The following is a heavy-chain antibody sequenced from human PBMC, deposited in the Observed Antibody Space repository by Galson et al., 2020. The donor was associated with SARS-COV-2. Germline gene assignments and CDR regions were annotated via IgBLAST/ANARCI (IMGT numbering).Heavy chain of an antibody. Sequence: ESGPTLVKPTQTLTLTCTFSGFSLSTSGVGVGWIRQPPGKALEWLALIYWDDDKRYSPSLTSRLTITKDTSKNQVVLTMTNMDPVDTATYYCARRGFLGYSGYFDYWGQGTLVTVSS. V-gene: IGHV2-5*02. CDR1: GFSLSTSGVG. CDR3: ARRGFLGYSGYFDY. J-gene: IGHJ4*02. D-gene: IGHD5-12*01. CDR2: IYWDDDK.